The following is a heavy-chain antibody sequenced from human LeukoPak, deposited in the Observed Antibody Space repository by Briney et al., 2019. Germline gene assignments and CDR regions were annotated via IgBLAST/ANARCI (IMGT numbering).Heavy chain of an antibody. CDR2: IKQDGSEK. CDR3: AREGYSYGYVGEPNDY. J-gene: IGHJ4*02. Sequence: GGSLRLSCAASGFTFSSYWMSWVRQAPGKGLEWVANIKQDGSEKYYVDSVKGRFTISRDNAKNSLYLQMNSLRAEDTAVYCCAREGYSYGYVGEPNDYWGQGTLVTVSS. V-gene: IGHV3-7*01. D-gene: IGHD5-18*01. CDR1: GFTFSSYW.